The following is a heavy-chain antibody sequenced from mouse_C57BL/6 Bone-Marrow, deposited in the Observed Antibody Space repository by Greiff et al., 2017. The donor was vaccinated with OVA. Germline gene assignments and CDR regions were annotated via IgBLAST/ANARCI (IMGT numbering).Heavy chain of an antibody. V-gene: IGHV5-4*01. CDR3: ARDHYDYDTYFDV. D-gene: IGHD2-4*01. CDR2: LSDGGSYT. Sequence: DVQLQESGGGLVKPGGSLKLSCAASGFTFSSYAMSWVRQTPEKRLEWVATLSDGGSYTYYPDNVKGRFTISRDNAKNNLYLQMSHLKSEDTAMYYCARDHYDYDTYFDVWGTGTTVTVSS. J-gene: IGHJ1*03. CDR1: GFTFSSYA.